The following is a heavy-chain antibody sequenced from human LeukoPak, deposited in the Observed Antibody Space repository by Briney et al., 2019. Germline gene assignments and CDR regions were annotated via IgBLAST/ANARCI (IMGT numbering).Heavy chain of an antibody. CDR3: ARGGIAVAGTSFDY. Sequence: SETLSLTCAVYGGSFSGYYWSWIRQPPGKGLEWIGEINHSGSTNYNPSLKSRVTISVDTSKNQFSLKLSSVTVADTAVYYCARGGIAVAGTSFDYWGQGTLVTVSS. J-gene: IGHJ4*02. CDR1: GGSFSGYY. D-gene: IGHD6-19*01. CDR2: INHSGST. V-gene: IGHV4-34*01.